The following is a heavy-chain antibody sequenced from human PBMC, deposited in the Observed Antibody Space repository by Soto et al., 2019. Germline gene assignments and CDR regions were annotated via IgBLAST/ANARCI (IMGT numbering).Heavy chain of an antibody. J-gene: IGHJ6*02. CDR1: GGTFSSYA. D-gene: IGHD1-26*01. V-gene: IGHV1-69*04. CDR2: IIPILGIA. Sequence: ASVKVSCKASGGTFSSYAISWVRQAPGQGLEWMGRIIPILGIANYAQKFQGRVTITADKSTSTAYMELSSLRSEDTAVYYCARPRLGSYYYYGMDVWGQGTTVTVSS. CDR3: ARPRLGSYYYYGMDV.